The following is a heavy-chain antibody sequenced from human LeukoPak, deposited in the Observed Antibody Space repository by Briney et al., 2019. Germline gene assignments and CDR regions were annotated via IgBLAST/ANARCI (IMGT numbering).Heavy chain of an antibody. D-gene: IGHD6-13*01. J-gene: IGHJ4*02. CDR2: INHSGST. Sequence: SETLSLTCAVYGGSFSGYYWSWIRQPPGKGLEWIGEINHSGSTNYNPSLKSRVTISVDTSKNQSSLKLSSVTAADTAVYYCARQAAAGIDSFDYWGQGTLVTVSS. CDR3: ARQAAAGIDSFDY. V-gene: IGHV4-34*01. CDR1: GGSFSGYY.